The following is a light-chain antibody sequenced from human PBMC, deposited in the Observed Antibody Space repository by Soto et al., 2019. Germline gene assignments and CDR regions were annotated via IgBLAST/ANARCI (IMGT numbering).Light chain of an antibody. CDR1: RTVSNR. CDR2: GAS. J-gene: IGKJ4*01. Sequence: EILMTQSPDTLSVSPGERGTLSCRASRTVSNRLAWYQHKPGQAPRLLISGASTRAPGIPPRFRGSGSGPECTLTVGTLQSGDVAIYYCQQYYHGPVTFGGGTKVEIK. CDR3: QQYYHGPVT. V-gene: IGKV3-15*01.